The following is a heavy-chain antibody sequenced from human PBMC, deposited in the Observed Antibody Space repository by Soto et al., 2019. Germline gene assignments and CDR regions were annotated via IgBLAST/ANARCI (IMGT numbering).Heavy chain of an antibody. Sequence: GESLKISCTDSGYTFTSYWIAWVRQKPGKGLECMGIIYPGDSDTRYSPSFQGQVTISADKSISTAYLQWSSLKASDTAMYYCARLLGYGDYGGYSYYYGMDVWGQGTTVTVSS. CDR1: GYTFTSYW. CDR3: ARLLGYGDYGGYSYYYGMDV. V-gene: IGHV5-51*01. J-gene: IGHJ6*02. CDR2: IYPGDSDT. D-gene: IGHD4-17*01.